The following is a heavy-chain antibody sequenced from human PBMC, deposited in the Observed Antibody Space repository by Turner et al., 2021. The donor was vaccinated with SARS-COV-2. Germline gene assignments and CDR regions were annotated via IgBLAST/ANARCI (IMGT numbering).Heavy chain of an antibody. D-gene: IGHD6-6*01. Sequence: QVQLVQSGAEVKKPGASVRVSGKASGYTFTGYYMYWVRQAPGQGLEWMGWINPNSGGTNCAHKFKGRVTMNRDTSISTTYRELSRLGSDDTAVYYCARVGSLSCDFDYWGQGTLVTVSS. CDR2: INPNSGGT. CDR1: GYTFTGYY. V-gene: IGHV1-2*07. J-gene: IGHJ4*02. CDR3: ARVGSLSCDFDY.